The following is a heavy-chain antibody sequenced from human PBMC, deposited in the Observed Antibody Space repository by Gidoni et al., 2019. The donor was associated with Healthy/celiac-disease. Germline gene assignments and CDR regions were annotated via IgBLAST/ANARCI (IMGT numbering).Heavy chain of an antibody. CDR2: ISSSSSDI. CDR1: GFTFSSYS. V-gene: IGHV3-21*01. Sequence: EVQLLESGGGLIKPGGSLRLSCTASGFTFSSYSMNWVRHAPGKGLEWVASISSSSSDIYYADSVKGRFTISRDNAKNSLYLQMNSLRAEDTAVYYCATTISSSTLDYWGQGTLVTVSS. J-gene: IGHJ4*02. D-gene: IGHD6-6*01. CDR3: ATTISSSTLDY.